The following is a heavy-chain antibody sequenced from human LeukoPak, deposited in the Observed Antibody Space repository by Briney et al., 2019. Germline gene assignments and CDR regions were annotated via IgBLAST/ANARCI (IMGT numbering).Heavy chain of an antibody. Sequence: GRSLRLSCAASGFTFSSYGMHWVRQAPGKGLEWVAVIWYDGSSKYYADSVKGRFTISRDNSKNTLYLQMNSLRAEDTAVYYCAREVGRRFDYWGQGTLVTVSS. V-gene: IGHV3-33*01. CDR3: AREVGRRFDY. CDR1: GFTFSSYG. CDR2: IWYDGSSK. D-gene: IGHD2-15*01. J-gene: IGHJ4*02.